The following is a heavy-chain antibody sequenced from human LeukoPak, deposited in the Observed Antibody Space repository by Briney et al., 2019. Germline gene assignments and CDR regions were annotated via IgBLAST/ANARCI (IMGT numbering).Heavy chain of an antibody. Sequence: GSLRLSCSASGFTFRSYAMHWVRQAPGQGLEWVAVIWYDGSNKYYADSVKGRFTISRDNSKNTLYLQMNSLRAEDTAVYYCARGAEVAAADLDYWGQGTLVTVSS. CDR1: GFTFRSYA. V-gene: IGHV3-33*08. CDR2: IWYDGSNK. D-gene: IGHD6-13*01. CDR3: ARGAEVAAADLDY. J-gene: IGHJ4*02.